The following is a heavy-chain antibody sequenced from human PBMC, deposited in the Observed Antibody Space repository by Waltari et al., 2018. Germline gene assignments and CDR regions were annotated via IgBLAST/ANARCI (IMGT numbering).Heavy chain of an antibody. V-gene: IGHV3-23*03. CDR2: IYSGGSTT. CDR3: AKATTTVTTFSFDY. J-gene: IGHJ4*02. Sequence: LQLQELGPGLVKPSETLSLTCTVSGGSISSSNYYWGWIRQPPGKGLEWVSVIYSGGSTTYYADSVKGRFSSSRDNSKNTLYLQMNSLRAEDTAVYYCAKATTTVTTFSFDYWGQGTLVTVSS. D-gene: IGHD4-17*01. CDR1: GGSISSSNYY.